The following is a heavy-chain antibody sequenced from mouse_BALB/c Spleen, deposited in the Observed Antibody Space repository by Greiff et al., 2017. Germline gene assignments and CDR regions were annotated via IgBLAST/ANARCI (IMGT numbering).Heavy chain of an antibody. CDR3: AQGRGAMDY. Sequence: VQLQQPGAELVKPGASVKLSCKASGYTFTSYWMHWVKQRPGQGLEWIGEINPSNGRTNYNEKFKSKATLTVDKSSSTAYMQLSSLTSEDSAVYYCAQGRGAMDYWGQGTSVTVSS. CDR2: INPSNGRT. V-gene: IGHV1S81*02. CDR1: GYTFTSYW. J-gene: IGHJ4*01. D-gene: IGHD3-3*01.